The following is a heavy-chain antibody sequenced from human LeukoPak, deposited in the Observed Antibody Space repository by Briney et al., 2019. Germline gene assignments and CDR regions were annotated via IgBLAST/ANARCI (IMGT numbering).Heavy chain of an antibody. V-gene: IGHV4-4*02. CDR1: GGSISSSNW. Sequence: SGTLSLTCAVSGGSISSSNWWSWVRQPPGKGLEWIGEIYHSGSTNYNPSLKCRVTISVDKSKNQFSLKLSSVTAADTAVYYCARASGYGIYYFDYWGQGTLVTVSS. J-gene: IGHJ4*02. CDR2: IYHSGST. CDR3: ARASGYGIYYFDY. D-gene: IGHD3-3*01.